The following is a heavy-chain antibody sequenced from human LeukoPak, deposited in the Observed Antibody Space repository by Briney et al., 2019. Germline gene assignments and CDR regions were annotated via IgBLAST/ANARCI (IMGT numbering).Heavy chain of an antibody. Sequence: SVKVSCKASGGTFSSYAISWVRQAPGQGLEWMGGIIPIFGTANYAQKFQGRVTITADESTSTAYMELSSLRSEDTAVYYCARVLSSGYYAYFDYWGQGTLVTVSS. CDR3: ARVLSSGYYAYFDY. CDR2: IIPIFGTA. J-gene: IGHJ4*02. V-gene: IGHV1-69*13. CDR1: GGTFSSYA. D-gene: IGHD3-22*01.